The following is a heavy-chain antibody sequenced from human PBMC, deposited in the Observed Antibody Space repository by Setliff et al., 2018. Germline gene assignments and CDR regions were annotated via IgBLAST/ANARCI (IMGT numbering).Heavy chain of an antibody. J-gene: IGHJ5*02. CDR3: ARSRLYGGWFDP. V-gene: IGHV3-7*03. Sequence: LRLSCAASGFTFSSYWMSWVRQAPGKGLEWVANINQDGSEKYYVDSAKGRFTISRDNAKNSLYLQMNSLRSDDTAVYSCARSRLYGGWFDPWGQGTLVTVS. CDR2: INQDGSEK. CDR1: GFTFSSYW. D-gene: IGHD4-17*01.